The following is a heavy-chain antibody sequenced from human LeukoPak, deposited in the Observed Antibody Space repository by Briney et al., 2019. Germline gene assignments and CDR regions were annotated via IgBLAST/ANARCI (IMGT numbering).Heavy chain of an antibody. Sequence: GGSLRLSCAASGFTFSDYYMSWIRQAPGKGMEWDSYISSSGSTIYYADSVKGRFTISRDNAKNSLYLQMNSLRAEDTAVYYCARDPRSGWYREAFDIWGQGTMVTVSS. CDR1: GFTFSDYY. CDR2: ISSSGSTI. D-gene: IGHD6-19*01. CDR3: ARDPRSGWYREAFDI. J-gene: IGHJ3*02. V-gene: IGHV3-11*01.